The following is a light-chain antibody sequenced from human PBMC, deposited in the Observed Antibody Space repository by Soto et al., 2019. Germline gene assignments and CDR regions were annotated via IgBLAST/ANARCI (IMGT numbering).Light chain of an antibody. CDR2: DAS. V-gene: IGKV3-11*01. J-gene: IGKJ2*01. CDR1: QSVSSY. CDR3: QQRSNWPPRYT. Sequence: EIVLTQSPATLSLSPGERATLSCRASQSVSSYLAWYQQKPGQAPRLLIYDASNRATGIPARFSGSGSGTDFTLTISSLEPEHFAVYYCQQRSNWPPRYTFGQGTKLEIK.